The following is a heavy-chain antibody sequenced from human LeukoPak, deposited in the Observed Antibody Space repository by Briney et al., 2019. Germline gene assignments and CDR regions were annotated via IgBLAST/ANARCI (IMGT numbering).Heavy chain of an antibody. CDR1: GFTFSSYN. J-gene: IGHJ4*02. Sequence: GGSLRLSCAASGFTFSSYNMNWVRQVPGKGLEWVSSIRSSSNNVSYGDSMKGRFTISRDNAKNSLYLQMNSLRAEDTAVYYCARGDADFDYWGQGTLVTVSS. CDR2: IRSSSNNV. V-gene: IGHV3-21*01. CDR3: ARGDADFDY.